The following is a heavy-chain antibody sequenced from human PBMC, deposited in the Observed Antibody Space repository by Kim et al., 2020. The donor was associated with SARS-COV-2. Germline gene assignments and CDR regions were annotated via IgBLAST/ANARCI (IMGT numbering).Heavy chain of an antibody. V-gene: IGHV3-30*04. J-gene: IGHJ6*01. D-gene: IGHD3-9*01. CDR1: GFTFSSYA. CDR3: ARDFRYFDWSVISRENY. Sequence: GGSLRLSCAASGFTFSSYAMHWVRQAPGKGLEWVAVISYDGSNKYYVDSVKGRFTISRDNSKNTLYLQMNSLRAEDTAVYYCARDFRYFDWSVISRENY. CDR2: ISYDGSNK.